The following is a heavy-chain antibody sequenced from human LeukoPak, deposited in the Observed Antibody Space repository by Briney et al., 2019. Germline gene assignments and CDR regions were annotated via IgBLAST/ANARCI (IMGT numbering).Heavy chain of an antibody. CDR1: GGSVTSYY. Sequence: SETLSLTCSVSGGSVTSYYWSWIRQPPGKGLEWIANIYYSGSTNYNPSLTSRVTISVDTSKSQFSLKLNSVTAADTAVYYCARWSYSSGFYYFDYWGQGTLVTVSS. CDR2: IYYSGST. D-gene: IGHD3-22*01. CDR3: ARWSYSSGFYYFDY. J-gene: IGHJ4*02. V-gene: IGHV4-59*08.